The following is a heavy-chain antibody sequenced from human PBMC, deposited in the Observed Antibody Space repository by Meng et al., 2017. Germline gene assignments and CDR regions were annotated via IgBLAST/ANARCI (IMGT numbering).Heavy chain of an antibody. CDR3: ASFCSGDDCSLEDFDAFHI. CDR2: ISYIGST. CDR1: GGSIRSNAYY. V-gene: IGHV4-39*07. D-gene: IGHD2-21*02. Sequence: PSETLSLTCNVSGGSIRSNAYYWGWIRQPPGKGLEWIGSISYIGSTYYNPSLKSRLTISLDTSKNQFSLKVNSVTAADTAVYYCASFCSGDDCSLEDFDAFHIWGQGTLVTVSS. J-gene: IGHJ3*02.